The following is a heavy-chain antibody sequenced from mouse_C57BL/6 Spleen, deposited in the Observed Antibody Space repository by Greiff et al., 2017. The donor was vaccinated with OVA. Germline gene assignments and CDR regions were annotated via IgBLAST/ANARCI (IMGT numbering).Heavy chain of an antibody. CDR2: ISSGSSTI. V-gene: IGHV5-17*01. D-gene: IGHD1-1*01. CDR1: GFTFSDYG. J-gene: IGHJ3*01. CDR3: ARGGYGSSGFAY. Sequence: EVQRVESGGGLVKPGGSLKLSCAASGFTFSDYGMHWVRQAPEKGLEWVAYISSGSSTIYYADTVKGRFTISRDNAKNTLFLQMTSLRSEDTAMYYCARGGYGSSGFAYWGQGTLVTVSA.